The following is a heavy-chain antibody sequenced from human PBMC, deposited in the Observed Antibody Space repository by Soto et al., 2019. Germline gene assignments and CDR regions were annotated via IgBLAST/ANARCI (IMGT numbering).Heavy chain of an antibody. CDR1: GYTFTSYD. CDR3: ARGLVVVPAAIRAYYYCMDV. CDR2: MNPNSGNT. D-gene: IGHD2-2*02. V-gene: IGHV1-8*01. J-gene: IGHJ6*02. Sequence: ASVKVSCKASGYTFTSYDINWVRQATGQGLEWMGWMNPNSGNTGYAQKFQGRVTMTRNTSISTAYMELSSLRSEDTAVYYCARGLVVVPAAIRAYYYCMDVWGQGTTVTVSS.